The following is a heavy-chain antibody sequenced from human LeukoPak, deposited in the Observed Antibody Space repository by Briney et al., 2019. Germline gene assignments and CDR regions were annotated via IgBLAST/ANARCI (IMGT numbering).Heavy chain of an antibody. CDR3: ARDKGGMVPFDH. D-gene: IGHD3-10*01. V-gene: IGHV3-30*04. CDR2: LSYDGFTQ. Sequence: GGSLRLSCVASGFTFSASTMHWVRQAPGKGLEWVAVLSYDGFTQYYADSVKGRFTISRDDAKNSLYLQMNSLRAEDTAVYFCARDKGGMVPFDHWGQGTLVTVPS. J-gene: IGHJ4*02. CDR1: GFTFSAST.